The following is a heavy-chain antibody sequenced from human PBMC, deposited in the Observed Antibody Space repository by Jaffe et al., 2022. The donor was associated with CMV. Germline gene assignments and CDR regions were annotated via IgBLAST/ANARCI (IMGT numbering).Heavy chain of an antibody. Sequence: EVQLVQSGAEVKKPGESLKISCKGSGYSFTSYWIGWVRQMPGKGLEWMGIIYPGDSDTRYSPSFQGQVTISADKSISTAYLQWSSLKASDTAMYYCARHDWADDFWSGYYPPYGMDVWGQGTTVTVSS. CDR2: IYPGDSDT. J-gene: IGHJ6*02. CDR3: ARHDWADDFWSGYYPPYGMDV. V-gene: IGHV5-51*01. D-gene: IGHD3-3*01. CDR1: GYSFTSYW.